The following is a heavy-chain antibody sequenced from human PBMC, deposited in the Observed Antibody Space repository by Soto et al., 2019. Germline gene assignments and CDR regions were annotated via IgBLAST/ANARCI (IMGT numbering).Heavy chain of an antibody. Sequence: EVQLVESGGGLVQPGGSLRLSCAASGFTFSSYSMNWVRQAPGKGLEWVSYISSSGGSTYYADSVKGRFTISRDNSKNTLYLQMNSLRAEDTAVYYCAQGIAAAGSYYFDYWGQGTLVTVSS. V-gene: IGHV3-23*04. CDR3: AQGIAAAGSYYFDY. D-gene: IGHD6-13*01. CDR2: ISSSGGST. CDR1: GFTFSSYS. J-gene: IGHJ4*02.